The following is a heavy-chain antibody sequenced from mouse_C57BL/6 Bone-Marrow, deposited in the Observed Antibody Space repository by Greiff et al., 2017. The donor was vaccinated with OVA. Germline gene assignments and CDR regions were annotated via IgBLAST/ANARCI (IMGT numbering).Heavy chain of an antibody. Sequence: QVQLKESGAELVRPGTSVKVSCKASGYAFTNYLIEWVKQRPGQGLEWIGVINPGSGGTNYNEKLKGKATLTADKSSSTAYMQLSSLTSEDSAVYFCARRGYYYFDYWGQGTTLTVSS. CDR3: ARRGYYYFDY. CDR2: INPGSGGT. V-gene: IGHV1-54*01. CDR1: GYAFTNYL. J-gene: IGHJ2*01. D-gene: IGHD2-3*01.